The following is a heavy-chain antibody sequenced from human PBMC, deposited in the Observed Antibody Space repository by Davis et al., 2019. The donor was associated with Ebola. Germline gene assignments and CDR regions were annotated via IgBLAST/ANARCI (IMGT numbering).Heavy chain of an antibody. Sequence: SVKVSCKTSAGTFTNYAVNWVRQAPGQGLEWMGRIIPVVDTKDYAQKFQGRVTLTADKATNTAYMELSGLRFDDTAVYYCSRGKWFDPWGQGTLFTVSS. CDR2: IIPVVDTK. J-gene: IGHJ5*02. V-gene: IGHV1-69*04. CDR1: AGTFTNYA. CDR3: SRGKWFDP.